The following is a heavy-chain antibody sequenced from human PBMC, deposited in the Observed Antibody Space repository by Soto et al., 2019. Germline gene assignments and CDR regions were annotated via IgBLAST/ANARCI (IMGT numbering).Heavy chain of an antibody. Sequence: GASVKVSCKASGGTFSSYAISWVRQAPGQGLEWMGGIIPIFGTANYAQKFQGRVTITADESTSTAYMELSSLRSEDTAVYYCARDRGGSYFKHYYYGMDVWGQGTTVTVSS. D-gene: IGHD1-26*01. V-gene: IGHV1-69*13. J-gene: IGHJ6*02. CDR3: ARDRGGSYFKHYYYGMDV. CDR1: GGTFSSYA. CDR2: IIPIFGTA.